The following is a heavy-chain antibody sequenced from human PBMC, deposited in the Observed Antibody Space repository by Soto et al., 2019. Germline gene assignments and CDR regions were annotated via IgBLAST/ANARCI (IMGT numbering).Heavy chain of an antibody. J-gene: IGHJ4*02. CDR1: GFSFSTYA. V-gene: IGHV3-23*01. CDR3: AKGSYQPVDY. D-gene: IGHD2-2*01. Sequence: EVHLLESGGDLVQPGGSLRLSCAASGFSFSTYAMTWVRQPPGKGLEWVSSITAGGSTFYAASVKGRFTITRDNSRNTMLLQMNSLRDEDTALYYCAKGSYQPVDYWGQGTLVIVSS. CDR2: ITAGGST.